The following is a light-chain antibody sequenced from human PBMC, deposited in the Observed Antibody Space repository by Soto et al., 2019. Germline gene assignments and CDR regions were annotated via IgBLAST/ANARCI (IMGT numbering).Light chain of an antibody. CDR3: GTWDSRLGAGV. Sequence: QSVLTQPPSVSAAPGQKVTISCSGDSFNIGYNYVSWYQQLPGTAPQLVIYENNKRPSGIPDRFSGSQSGTSATLGITGLQAGDETDYYCGTWDSRLGAGVFGGGTKLTVL. J-gene: IGLJ3*02. CDR1: SFNIGYNY. V-gene: IGLV1-51*02. CDR2: ENN.